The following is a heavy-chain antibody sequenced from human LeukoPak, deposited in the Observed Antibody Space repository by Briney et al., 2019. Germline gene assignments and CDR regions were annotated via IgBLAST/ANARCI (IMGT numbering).Heavy chain of an antibody. CDR2: IKQDGSEK. Sequence: GGSLRLSCAASGFSFSSHWMTWVRQAPGKGLEWVGKIKQDGSEKYYVDSMKGRFTISRDNAKNSLYLQMNSLRAEDTAVYYCAREQPDSNYYLTADYWGQGTLVTVSS. V-gene: IGHV3-7*01. J-gene: IGHJ4*02. CDR3: AREQPDSNYYLTADY. D-gene: IGHD3/OR15-3a*01. CDR1: GFSFSSHW.